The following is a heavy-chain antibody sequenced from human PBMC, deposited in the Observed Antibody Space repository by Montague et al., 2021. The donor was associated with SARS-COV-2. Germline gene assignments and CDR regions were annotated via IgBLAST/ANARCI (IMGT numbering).Heavy chain of an antibody. CDR2: IHYDGSST. CDR3: ARAYYTGLYPFDY. V-gene: IGHV3-74*01. CDR1: GFTLSSYW. D-gene: IGHD2-8*02. Sequence: SRRLSCAASGFTLSSYWMYWVRQAPGKGLVWISRIHYDGSSTNYADSVKGRFTISRDTAKNTLYLQMNSLRAEDTAVYYCARAYYTGLYPFDYWGQGTLVIVSS. J-gene: IGHJ4*02.